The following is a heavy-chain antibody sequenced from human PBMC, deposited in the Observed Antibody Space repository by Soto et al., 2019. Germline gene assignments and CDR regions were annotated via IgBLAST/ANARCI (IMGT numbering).Heavy chain of an antibody. D-gene: IGHD2-2*01. V-gene: IGHV4-59*01. CDR1: GGSIGNYY. Sequence: SETLSLTCIVSGGSIGNYYWSWIRQPPGKGLEWIGYIYYSGSTNYNPSLQSRVTISVDTSKNQFSLKLSSVTAADTAVYYCARAVLPVTAPFDYWGQGTLVTVSS. CDR3: ARAVLPVTAPFDY. CDR2: IYYSGST. J-gene: IGHJ4*02.